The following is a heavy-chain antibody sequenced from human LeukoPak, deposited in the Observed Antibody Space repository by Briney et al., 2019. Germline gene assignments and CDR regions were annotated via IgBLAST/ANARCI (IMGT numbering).Heavy chain of an antibody. CDR1: GGSISSGGYY. CDR3: ARDQGYASSGYYQPTNWFDP. J-gene: IGHJ5*02. Sequence: SETLSLTCTVSGGSISSGGYYWSWIRQPPGKGLEWIGYIYHSGSTYYNPSLKSRVTISVDRSKNQFSLKLSSVTAADTAVYYCARDQGYASSGYYQPTNWFDPWGQGTLVTVSS. CDR2: IYHSGST. V-gene: IGHV4-30-2*01. D-gene: IGHD3-22*01.